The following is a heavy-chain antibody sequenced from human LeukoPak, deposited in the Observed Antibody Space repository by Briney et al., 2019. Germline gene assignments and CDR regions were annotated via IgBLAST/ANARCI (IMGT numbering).Heavy chain of an antibody. CDR1: GFTFSNYW. CDR3: VREFRRAPTLVGSYHFDY. V-gene: IGHV3-7*04. Sequence: PGGSLRLSCGASGFTFSNYWMTWVRQAPGPGLDWVANIKQDGSEQYYVDPVEGRFTVSSDKARNSLFLHMNSLRVEDTATYYCVREFRRAPTLVGSYHFDYWGQGTLVTVSS. CDR2: IKQDGSEQ. J-gene: IGHJ4*02. D-gene: IGHD1-26*01.